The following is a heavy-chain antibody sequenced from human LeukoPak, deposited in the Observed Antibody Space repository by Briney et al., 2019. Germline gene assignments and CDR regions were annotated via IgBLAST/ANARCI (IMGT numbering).Heavy chain of an antibody. J-gene: IGHJ6*02. V-gene: IGHV3-23*01. D-gene: IGHD5-18*01. CDR2: ISGSGGST. CDR1: GFTFSSYA. Sequence: GGSLRLSCAASGFTFSSYAMSWVRQAPGKGLEWVSAISGSGGSTYYADSVKGRFTISRDNSKNTLYLQMNSLRAEDTAVYYCARRRTAIPYGMDVWGQGTTVTVSS. CDR3: ARRRTAIPYGMDV.